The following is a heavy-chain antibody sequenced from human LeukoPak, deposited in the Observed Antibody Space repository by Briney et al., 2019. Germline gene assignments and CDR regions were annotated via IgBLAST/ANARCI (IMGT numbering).Heavy chain of an antibody. CDR1: GFTFGDYA. V-gene: IGHV3-9*01. D-gene: IGHD3-9*01. CDR3: VGKLRGTGYQDF. CDR2: ISWNSDSI. J-gene: IGHJ4*02. Sequence: GGSLRLSCAASGFTFGDYAMHWVRQAPGKGLEWVSGISWNSDSIGYADSVKGRFTISRDNAKNSLYLQMNSLRAEDSAVYYCVGKLRGTGYQDFWGQGTLVTVSS.